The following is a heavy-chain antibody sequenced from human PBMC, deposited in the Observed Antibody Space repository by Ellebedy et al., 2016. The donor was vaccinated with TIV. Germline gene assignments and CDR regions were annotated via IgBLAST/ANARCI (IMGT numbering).Heavy chain of an antibody. V-gene: IGHV3-33*01. D-gene: IGHD4-11*01. CDR3: ARESTTVTTDYFDY. J-gene: IGHJ4*02. CDR1: GFTFSSYG. Sequence: GGSLRLXXAASGFTFSSYGMHWVRQAPGKGLEWVAVIWYDGSNKYYADSVKGRFTISRDNSKNTLYLQMNSLRAEDTAVYYCARESTTVTTDYFDYWGQGTLVTVSS. CDR2: IWYDGSNK.